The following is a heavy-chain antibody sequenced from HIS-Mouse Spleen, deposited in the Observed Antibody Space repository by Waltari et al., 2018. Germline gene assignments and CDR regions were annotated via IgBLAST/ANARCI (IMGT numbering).Heavy chain of an antibody. Sequence: EVQLLESGGGLVQPGGSLRLSCAASGFTFSSYAMSWVRQAQGKGLEWVSAISGSGGSTYYADSVKGRFTISRDNSKNTLYLQMNSLRAEDTAVYYCAKDLELGMWGLYYFDYWGQGTLVTVSS. D-gene: IGHD7-27*01. CDR1: GFTFSSYA. CDR3: AKDLELGMWGLYYFDY. J-gene: IGHJ4*02. CDR2: ISGSGGST. V-gene: IGHV3-23*01.